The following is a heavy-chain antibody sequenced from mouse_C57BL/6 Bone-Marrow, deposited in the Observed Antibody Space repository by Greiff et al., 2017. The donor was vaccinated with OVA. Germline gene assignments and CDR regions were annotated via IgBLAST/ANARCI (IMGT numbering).Heavy chain of an antibody. D-gene: IGHD3-1*01. CDR2: IDPSDSYT. CDR1: GYTFTSYW. CDR3: ARSGHFGGYFDV. J-gene: IGHJ1*03. V-gene: IGHV1-69*01. Sequence: VQLQQPGAELVMPGASVKLSCKASGYTFTSYWMHWVKQRPGQGLEWIGEIDPSDSYTNYNQKFKGKSTLTVDKSSSTAYMQLSSLTSEDSAVYYCARSGHFGGYFDVWGTGTTVTVSS.